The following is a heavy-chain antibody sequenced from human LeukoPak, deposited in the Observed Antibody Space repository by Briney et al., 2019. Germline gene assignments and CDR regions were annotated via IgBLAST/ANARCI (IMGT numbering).Heavy chain of an antibody. D-gene: IGHD6-13*01. V-gene: IGHV4-39*01. CDR3: ARHGSQLVNWFDP. CDR1: GGSISNSSYY. Sequence: PSETLSLTCTVSGGSISNSSYYWGWIRQPPGKGLEWIGSIYYSGTTYYNPSLKSQVTISVDTSKNQFSLKLSSVTAADTAVYYCARHGSQLVNWFDPWGQGTLVTVSS. CDR2: IYYSGTT. J-gene: IGHJ5*02.